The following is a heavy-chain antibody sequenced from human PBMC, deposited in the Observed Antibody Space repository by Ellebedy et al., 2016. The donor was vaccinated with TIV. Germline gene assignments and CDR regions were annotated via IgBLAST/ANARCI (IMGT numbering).Heavy chain of an antibody. V-gene: IGHV4-59*01. J-gene: IGHJ4*02. Sequence: SETLSLXXNVSGASMSHYYWNWIRQPPGKGLEWIAYIYHTGSTDYDASLKSRVTLSIDTSKNQFSLKLSSVTPADTAVYYCARVPYSSGIDYFDYWGQGTLVTVSS. D-gene: IGHD5-18*01. CDR1: GASMSHYY. CDR3: ARVPYSSGIDYFDY. CDR2: IYHTGST.